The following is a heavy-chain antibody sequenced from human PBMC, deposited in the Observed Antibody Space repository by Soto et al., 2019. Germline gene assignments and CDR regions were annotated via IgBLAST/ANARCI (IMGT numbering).Heavy chain of an antibody. V-gene: IGHV4-59*12. CDR3: AREWEDAFDI. J-gene: IGHJ3*02. Sequence: PSETLSLTCTVSGGSISSYYWSWIRQPPGKGLEWIGYVHDSWGSHYNPSLKSRVAISLDTSKSQFSLKLTSVTATDTAVYYCAREWEDAFDIWGQGTMVTVSS. CDR1: GGSISSYY. D-gene: IGHD1-26*01. CDR2: VHDSWGS.